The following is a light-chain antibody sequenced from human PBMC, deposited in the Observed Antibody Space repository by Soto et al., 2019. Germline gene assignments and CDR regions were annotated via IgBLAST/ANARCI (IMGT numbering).Light chain of an antibody. V-gene: IGLV2-14*01. CDR2: EVT. J-gene: IGLJ2*01. CDR1: SSDIGGYNF. Sequence: QPVLTQPASVSGSPGQSITISCTGTSSDIGGYNFVSWYQQHPGKAPKLMIYEVTNRPSGVSNRFSASKSGNTASLTISGLQADDAADYYCSSFTATNTDVIFGGGTKVTVL. CDR3: SSFTATNTDVI.